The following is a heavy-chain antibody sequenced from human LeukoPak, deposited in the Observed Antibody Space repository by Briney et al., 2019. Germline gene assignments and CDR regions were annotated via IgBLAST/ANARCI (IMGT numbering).Heavy chain of an antibody. V-gene: IGHV1-69*06. CDR1: GGTFSSYA. CDR3: ARDRVCSSTSCYSTPFDY. D-gene: IGHD2-2*01. Sequence: SVKVSCKASGGTFSSYAISRVRQASGQGLEWMGGIIPIFGTANYAQKFQGRVTITVDKSTSTAYMELSSLRSEDTAVYYCARDRVCSSTSCYSTPFDYWGQGTLVTVSS. J-gene: IGHJ4*02. CDR2: IIPIFGTA.